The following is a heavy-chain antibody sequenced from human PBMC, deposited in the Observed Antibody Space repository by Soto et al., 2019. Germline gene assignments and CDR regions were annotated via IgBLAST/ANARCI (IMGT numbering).Heavy chain of an antibody. J-gene: IGHJ3*02. CDR2: INAGNGNT. D-gene: IGHD3-9*01. CDR3: AREYYDILTGPQDAFDI. CDR1: GYTFTSYA. V-gene: IGHV1-3*01. Sequence: QVQLVQSGAEVKKPGASVKVSCKASGYTFTSYAMHWVRQAPGQRLEWMGWINAGNGNTKYSQKFQGRVTITRDTSASTAYMELSSLRSEDTAMYYCAREYYDILTGPQDAFDIWGQGTMVTVSS.